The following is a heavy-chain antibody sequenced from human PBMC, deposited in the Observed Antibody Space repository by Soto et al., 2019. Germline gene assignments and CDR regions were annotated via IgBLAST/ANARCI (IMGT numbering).Heavy chain of an antibody. D-gene: IGHD3-3*01. CDR3: AKDTPGIRFLEWFFDY. CDR2: ISRSGDST. J-gene: IGHJ4*02. V-gene: IGHV3-23*01. Sequence: GGSLRLSCATSGFTFSSYAMSWVRQAPGKGLEWVSAISRSGDSTYYADSVKGRFTLSRDNSKNTLYLQMNSLRAEDTAVYYCAKDTPGIRFLEWFFDYWGQGTLVTVSS. CDR1: GFTFSSYA.